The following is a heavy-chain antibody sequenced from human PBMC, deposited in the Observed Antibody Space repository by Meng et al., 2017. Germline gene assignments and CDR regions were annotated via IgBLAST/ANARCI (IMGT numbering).Heavy chain of an antibody. CDR1: GYSFTSYW. J-gene: IGHJ5*02. CDR2: IYPGDSDT. V-gene: IGHV5-51*01. CDR3: ARQGDHYYDSSGYSWLGVWFDP. Sequence: GESLKISCKGSGYSFTSYWIGWVRQMPGKGLEWMGIIYPGDSDTRYSPSFQGQVTISADKSISTAYLQWSSLKASDTAMYYCARQGDHYYDSSGYSWLGVWFDPWGQGTLVTVSS. D-gene: IGHD3-22*01.